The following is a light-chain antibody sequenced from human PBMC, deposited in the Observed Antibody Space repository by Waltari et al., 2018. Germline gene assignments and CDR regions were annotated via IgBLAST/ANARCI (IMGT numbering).Light chain of an antibody. CDR3: CSYAGSSTWV. V-gene: IGLV2-23*02. CDR2: EVS. Sequence: QSALTQPASVSGSPGQSITIPCTGTSRAVGSYNLVPWYQQHPGKAPKLMIYEVSKRPSGVSNRFSGSKSGNTASLTISGLQAEDEADYYCCSYAGSSTWVFGGGTKLTVL. CDR1: SRAVGSYNL. J-gene: IGLJ3*02.